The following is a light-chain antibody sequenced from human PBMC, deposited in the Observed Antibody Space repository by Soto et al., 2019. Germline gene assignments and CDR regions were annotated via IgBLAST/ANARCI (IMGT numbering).Light chain of an antibody. J-gene: IGKJ5*01. Sequence: EIVMTQSPATLSVSPGERVTFSCRASETANMYLAWYQQKPAQAPWLLIYGASTRAADVPARFSGSGFGADFTLTISSLQSEDFAFYYCQQYNKWPPTFGQGTRLEMK. CDR2: GAS. CDR1: ETANMY. CDR3: QQYNKWPPT. V-gene: IGKV3-15*01.